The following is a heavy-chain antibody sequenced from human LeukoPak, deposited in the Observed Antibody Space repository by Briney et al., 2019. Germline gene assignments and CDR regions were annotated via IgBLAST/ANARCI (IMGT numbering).Heavy chain of an antibody. V-gene: IGHV1-18*01. CDR1: GYTFSTNG. J-gene: IGHJ5*02. Sequence: ASVKVSCKASGYTFSTNGISWVRQAPGQGLEWMGWISAYNGNTNYAQKLQGRVTMTTDTSTSTAYMELRSLRSDDTAVYYCARDRGRAPFDPWGQGTLVTVPS. CDR3: ARDRGRAPFDP. CDR2: ISAYNGNT. D-gene: IGHD3-10*01.